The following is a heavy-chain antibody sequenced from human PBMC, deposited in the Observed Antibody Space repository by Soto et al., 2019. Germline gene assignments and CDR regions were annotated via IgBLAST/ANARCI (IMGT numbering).Heavy chain of an antibody. V-gene: IGHV3-9*01. CDR2: IDWNSGRI. CDR3: IKESTPGGLDY. J-gene: IGHJ4*02. CDR1: GFTFEGYA. D-gene: IGHD3-10*01. Sequence: QPGGSLRLSSAVSGFTFEGYAMHWVRQTPRKGLEWVSGIDWNSGRIGYGDSVKGRFTVSRDNAKNSLYLQMSNLRTEDTALYYCIKESTPGGLDYWGQGA.